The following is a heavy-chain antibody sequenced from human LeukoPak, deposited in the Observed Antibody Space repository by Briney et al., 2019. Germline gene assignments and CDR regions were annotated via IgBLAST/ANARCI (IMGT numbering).Heavy chain of an antibody. CDR3: ARHGYYGSGSGPVDAFDI. D-gene: IGHD3-10*01. CDR2: IDPSDSYT. CDR1: GYSFTSYW. J-gene: IGHJ3*02. V-gene: IGHV5-10-1*01. Sequence: GESLRISCKGSGYSFTSYWISWVRQMPGKGLEWMGRIDPSDSYTNYSPSFQGHVTISADKSISTAYLQWSSLKASDTAMYYYARHGYYGSGSGPVDAFDIWGQGTMVTVSS.